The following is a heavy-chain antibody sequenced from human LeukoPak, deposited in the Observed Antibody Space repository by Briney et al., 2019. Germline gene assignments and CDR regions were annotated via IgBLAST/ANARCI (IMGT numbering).Heavy chain of an antibody. V-gene: IGHV4-59*01. D-gene: IGHD3-16*01. Sequence: SETLSLTCTVSGGSISSYYWSWIRQPPGRGLEWIGYIYYSGSTNYNPSLKSRVTISVDTSKNQFSLKLSSVTAADTAVYYCARDKGDYFDYWGQGTLVTVSS. CDR2: IYYSGST. CDR1: GGSISSYY. J-gene: IGHJ4*02. CDR3: ARDKGDYFDY.